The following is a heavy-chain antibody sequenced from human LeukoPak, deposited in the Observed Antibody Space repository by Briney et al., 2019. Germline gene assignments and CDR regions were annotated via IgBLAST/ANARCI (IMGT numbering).Heavy chain of an antibody. J-gene: IGHJ6*02. D-gene: IGHD6-13*01. CDR1: GYSFTSYW. CDR3: ARQFHRVKPKSWISSWPYYYYYGMDV. Sequence: GESLKISCKGSGYSFTSYWIGWVRQIPGKGLEWMGIIYPSDSDTRYSPSFQGQVTISADKSISTAYLQWSSLKASDTAMYYCARQFHRVKPKSWISSWPYYYYYGMDVWGQGTTVTVSS. CDR2: IYPSDSDT. V-gene: IGHV5-51*01.